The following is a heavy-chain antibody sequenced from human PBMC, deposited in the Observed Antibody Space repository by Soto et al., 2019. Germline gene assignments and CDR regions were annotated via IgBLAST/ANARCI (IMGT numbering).Heavy chain of an antibody. CDR1: GFTFSNAW. Sequence: GGSLRLSCAASGFTFSNAWMSWVRQAPGKGLEWVGRIKSKTDGGTTDYAAPVKGRFTISRDDSKNTLYLQMNSLKTEDTAVYYCTTGIVVVPAAMSDAFDIWGQGTMVTVSS. CDR2: IKSKTDGGTT. D-gene: IGHD2-2*01. V-gene: IGHV3-15*01. CDR3: TTGIVVVPAAMSDAFDI. J-gene: IGHJ3*02.